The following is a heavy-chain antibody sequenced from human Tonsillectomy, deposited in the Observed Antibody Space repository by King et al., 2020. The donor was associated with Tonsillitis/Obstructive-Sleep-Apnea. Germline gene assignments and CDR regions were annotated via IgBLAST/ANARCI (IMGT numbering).Heavy chain of an antibody. D-gene: IGHD3-22*01. Sequence: VQLVESGVEVKKPGASLKVSCKASGYTFTNYDITWVRQAPGQGLEWMGWSRPYNGDTNYAQKLQGRVTMTSDTSTSTAYMELRGLRSDDTAVYYCARDYYDRSGYYHGYFQHWGQGTLVTVSS. J-gene: IGHJ1*01. CDR1: GYTFTNYD. CDR2: SRPYNGDT. CDR3: ARDYYDRSGYYHGYFQH. V-gene: IGHV1-18*01.